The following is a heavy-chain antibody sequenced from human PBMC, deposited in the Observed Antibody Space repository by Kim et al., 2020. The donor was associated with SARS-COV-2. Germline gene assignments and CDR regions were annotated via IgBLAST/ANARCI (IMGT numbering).Heavy chain of an antibody. D-gene: IGHD2-2*01. Sequence: GGSLRLSCAASGFTFSKYAMSWVRQAPGKGLEWVSAISPTGGATYYADSVKGRFTISRDNSKNTLYLQMNSLRAEDTALYYCAKDQFTTSWYFFDYWGQGTLVTVSS. CDR3: AKDQFTTSWYFFDY. V-gene: IGHV3-23*01. CDR2: ISPTGGAT. J-gene: IGHJ4*02. CDR1: GFTFSKYA.